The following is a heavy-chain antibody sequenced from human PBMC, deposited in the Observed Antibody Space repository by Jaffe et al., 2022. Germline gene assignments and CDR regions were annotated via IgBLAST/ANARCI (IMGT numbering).Heavy chain of an antibody. CDR2: INPSGGST. Sequence: QVQLVQSGAEVKKPGASVKVSCKASGYTFTSYYMHWVRQAPGQGLEWMGIINPSGGSTSYAQKFQGRVTMTRDTSTSTVYMELSSLKSEDTAVYYCARDCRPIYDSSRVLFDPWGQGTLVTVSS. J-gene: IGHJ5*02. V-gene: IGHV1-46*01. CDR3: ARDCRPIYDSSRVLFDP. CDR1: GYTFTSYY. D-gene: IGHD3-22*01.